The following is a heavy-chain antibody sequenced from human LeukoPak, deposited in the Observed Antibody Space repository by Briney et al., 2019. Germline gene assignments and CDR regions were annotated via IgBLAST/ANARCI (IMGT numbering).Heavy chain of an antibody. J-gene: IGHJ5*02. V-gene: IGHV4-59*01. CDR2: IYYSGST. D-gene: IGHD3-10*01. CDR1: GGSISSYY. Sequence: PSETLSLTCTVSGGSISSYYWSWIRQPPGKGLEWIGYIYYSGSTNYNPSLKSRVTISVDTSKNQFSLKLSSVTAADTAVYYCARVRLTTYYYGSGSYPMWFEAWGQGTLVIVSS. CDR3: ARVRLTTYYYGSGSYPMWFEA.